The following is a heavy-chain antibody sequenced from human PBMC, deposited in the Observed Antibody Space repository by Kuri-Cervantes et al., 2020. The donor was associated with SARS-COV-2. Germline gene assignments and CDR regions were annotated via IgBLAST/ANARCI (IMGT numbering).Heavy chain of an antibody. D-gene: IGHD2-21*01. CDR2: ISHDGKNK. Sequence: GGSLRLSCAASGFTFGSYAMHWVRQAPGKGLEWVAVISHDGKNKKCIASGKGRFTISRDNSQNTLYLHMKSLRSEDTAMYYCAKDRVGVQDFWGQGTLVTVSS. CDR3: AKDRVGVQDF. V-gene: IGHV3-30*04. J-gene: IGHJ4*02. CDR1: GFTFGSYA.